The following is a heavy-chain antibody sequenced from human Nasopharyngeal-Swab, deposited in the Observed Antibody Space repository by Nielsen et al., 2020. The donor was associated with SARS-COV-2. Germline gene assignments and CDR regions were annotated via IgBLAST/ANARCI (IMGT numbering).Heavy chain of an antibody. V-gene: IGHV4-4*02. J-gene: IGHJ3*02. CDR1: GGSISSSNW. CDR3: ARDFDSSGYYYVGAFDI. D-gene: IGHD3-22*01. Sequence: SETLSLTCAVSGGSISSSNWWSWVRQPPGKGLEWIGSIYHSGSTYYNPSLKSRVTISVDTSKNQFSLKLSSVTAADTAVYYCARDFDSSGYYYVGAFDIWGQGTMVTVSS. CDR2: IYHSGST.